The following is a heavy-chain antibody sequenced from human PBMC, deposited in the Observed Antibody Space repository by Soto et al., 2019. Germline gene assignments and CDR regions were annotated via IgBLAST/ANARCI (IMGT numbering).Heavy chain of an antibody. Sequence: ASVKVSCKASGYTFTSYAMHWVRQAPGQRLEWMGWINAGNGNTKYSQKFQGRVTITRDTSASTAYMELSSLRSEDTAVYYCARGFTAMVTWGHYYYGMDVWGQGTTVTVSS. CDR3: ARGFTAMVTWGHYYYGMDV. D-gene: IGHD5-18*01. V-gene: IGHV1-3*01. J-gene: IGHJ6*02. CDR2: INAGNGNT. CDR1: GYTFTSYA.